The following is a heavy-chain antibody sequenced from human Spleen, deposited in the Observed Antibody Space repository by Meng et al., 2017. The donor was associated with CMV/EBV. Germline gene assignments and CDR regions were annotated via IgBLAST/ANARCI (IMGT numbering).Heavy chain of an antibody. CDR3: ARVQGGYYYFDY. J-gene: IGHJ4*02. CDR1: GGSIHSGSFY. V-gene: IGHV4-39*07. D-gene: IGHD1-26*01. CDR2: IYYSGST. Sequence: SETLSLTCTVSGGSIHSGSFYWAWIRQPPGKGLEWIGSIYYSGSTYYNPSLKSRVTISVDTSKNQFSLKLSSVTAADTAVYYCARVQGGYYYFDYWGQGTLVTVSS.